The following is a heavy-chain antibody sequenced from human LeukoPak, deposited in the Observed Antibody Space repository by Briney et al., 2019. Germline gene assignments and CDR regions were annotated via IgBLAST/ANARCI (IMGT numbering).Heavy chain of an antibody. J-gene: IGHJ5*02. V-gene: IGHV1-18*01. CDR3: TRRLDTIEFDP. CDR2: ISAYNGNT. D-gene: IGHD5-12*01. Sequence: ASVKVSCKASGYTFTSYGISWVRQAPGQGLEWMGWISAYNGNTNYAQKLQGRLTMTRDTSMRTVYMELRSLKSEDTAVYYCTRRLDTIEFDPWGQGTLVTVSS. CDR1: GYTFTSYG.